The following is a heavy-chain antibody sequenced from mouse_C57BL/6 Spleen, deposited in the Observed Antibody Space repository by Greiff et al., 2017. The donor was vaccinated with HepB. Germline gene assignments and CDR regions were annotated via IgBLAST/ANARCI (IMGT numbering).Heavy chain of an antibody. D-gene: IGHD1-1*01. CDR2: IDPENGDT. Sequence: EVQLQQSGAELVRPGASVKLSCTASGFNIKDDYMHWVKQRPEQGLEWIGWIDPENGDTEYASKFQGKATITADTSSNTAYLQRSSLTSEDTAVYYCTTGYGSGFAYWGQGTLVTVSA. V-gene: IGHV14-4*01. J-gene: IGHJ3*01. CDR3: TTGYGSGFAY. CDR1: GFNIKDDY.